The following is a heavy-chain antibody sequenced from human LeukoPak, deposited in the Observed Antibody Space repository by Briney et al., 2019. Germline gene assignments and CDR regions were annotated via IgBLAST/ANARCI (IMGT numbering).Heavy chain of an antibody. D-gene: IGHD3-10*01. CDR1: GGSMSPYH. CDR2: IYYSGST. J-gene: IGHJ5*02. CDR3: ARGAPTYYYGSGSSNWFDP. Sequence: PSETLSLTCTVSGGSMSPYHWGWIRQPPGKGLEWTGYIYYSGSTNYNPSLKSRVTISVDTSKNQFSLKLSSVTAADTAVYYCARGAPTYYYGSGSSNWFDPWGQGTLVTVSS. V-gene: IGHV4-59*12.